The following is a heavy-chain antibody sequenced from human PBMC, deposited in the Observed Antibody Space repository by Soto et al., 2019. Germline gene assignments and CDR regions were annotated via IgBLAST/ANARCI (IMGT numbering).Heavy chain of an antibody. CDR1: GFTFDDYA. D-gene: IGHD6-19*01. CDR2: ISWNSGNI. J-gene: IGHJ1*01. V-gene: IGHV3-9*01. CDR3: AKDSSGWWRVRAEYFQH. Sequence: GGSLRLSCAASGFTFDDYAMHWVRQAPGKGLEWVSGISWNSGNIGYADSVKGRFTISRDNAKNSLYLQMNSLRAEDTALYYCAKDSSGWWRVRAEYFQHWGQGTLVTVSS.